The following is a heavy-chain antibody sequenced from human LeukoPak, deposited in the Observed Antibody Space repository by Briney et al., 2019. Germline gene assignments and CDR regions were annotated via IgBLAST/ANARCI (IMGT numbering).Heavy chain of an antibody. Sequence: SETLSLTCTVSGGSISSSSYYWGWIRQPPGKGVEWIGSIYYSGRTYYNPSLKSRVTISVDTSKNQFSLKLSSVTAADTAVYYCALIVATTRLGYYYYGMDVWGQGTTVTASS. V-gene: IGHV4-39*01. CDR3: ALIVATTRLGYYYYGMDV. J-gene: IGHJ6*02. CDR2: IYYSGRT. CDR1: GGSISSSSYY. D-gene: IGHD5-12*01.